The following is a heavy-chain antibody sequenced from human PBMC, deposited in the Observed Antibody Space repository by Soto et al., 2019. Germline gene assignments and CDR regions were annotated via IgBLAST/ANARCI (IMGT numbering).Heavy chain of an antibody. J-gene: IGHJ4*02. D-gene: IGHD3-10*01. V-gene: IGHV3-53*01. CDR2: IYSTGTT. CDR1: GFTVGNNY. Sequence: EVQLVESGGGLIQPGGSLKLSCAASGFTVGNNYMSWVRQAPGKGLEWVSLIYSTGTTKYADSVKGRFTVSRDNANNTLYLQMIRLIAEDTAVYYCAKDGMGSGSHYNSFGYWGQGILVTVSS. CDR3: AKDGMGSGSHYNSFGY.